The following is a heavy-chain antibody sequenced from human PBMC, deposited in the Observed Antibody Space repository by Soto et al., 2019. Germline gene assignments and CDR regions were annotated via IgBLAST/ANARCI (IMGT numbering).Heavy chain of an antibody. D-gene: IGHD1-1*01. Sequence: SVKVSCKASGGTFSSYAISWVRQAPGQGLEWMGGIIPIFGTANYAQKFQGRVTITADESTSTAYMELSSLRSEDTPVYYCVYNPPRQFGYWGQGTLVTVSS. CDR2: IIPIFGTA. CDR1: GGTFSSYA. V-gene: IGHV1-69*13. J-gene: IGHJ4*02. CDR3: VYNPPRQFGY.